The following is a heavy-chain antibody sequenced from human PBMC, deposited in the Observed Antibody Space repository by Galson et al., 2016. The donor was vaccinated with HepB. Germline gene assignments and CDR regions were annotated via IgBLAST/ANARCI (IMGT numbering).Heavy chain of an antibody. D-gene: IGHD3-3*01. Sequence: SLRLSCAASEFTFSSYVMSWVRQAPGKGLEWVSTISGNGGSTYYADSVKGRFTISRDNSKNTLYLQMNSLRAEDTAVYYCAKEGTIFGAVPRGMDVWGQGATVTVSS. CDR2: ISGNGGST. V-gene: IGHV3-23*01. J-gene: IGHJ6*02. CDR3: AKEGTIFGAVPRGMDV. CDR1: EFTFSSYV.